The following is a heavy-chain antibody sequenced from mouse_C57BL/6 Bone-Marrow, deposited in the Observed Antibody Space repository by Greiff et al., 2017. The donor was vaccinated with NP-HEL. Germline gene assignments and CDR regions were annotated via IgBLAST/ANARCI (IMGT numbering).Heavy chain of an antibody. Sequence: EVMLVESEGGLVQPGSSMKLSCTASGFTFSDYYMAWVRQVPEKGLEWVANINYDGSSTYYLDSLKSRFIISRDNAKNILYLQMSSLKSEDTATYYCARTYYGRGYYAMDYWGQGTSVTVSS. CDR3: ARTYYGRGYYAMDY. CDR2: INYDGSST. V-gene: IGHV5-16*01. D-gene: IGHD1-1*01. CDR1: GFTFSDYY. J-gene: IGHJ4*01.